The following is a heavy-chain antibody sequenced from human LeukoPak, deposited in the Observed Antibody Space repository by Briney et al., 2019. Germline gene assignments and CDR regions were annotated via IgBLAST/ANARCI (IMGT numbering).Heavy chain of an antibody. D-gene: IGHD1-1*01. CDR2: IRSKAYGGPT. CDR1: GFTFGDYA. Sequence: GGSLRLSCTASGFTFGDYAMSWVRQAPGKGLEWGGFIRSKAYGGPTEYAASVKGRFTISRDDSKSIAYLQMNSLKTEETAVYYCTREDVEVGAFDIWGQGTMVTVSS. V-gene: IGHV3-49*04. J-gene: IGHJ3*02. CDR3: TREDVEVGAFDI.